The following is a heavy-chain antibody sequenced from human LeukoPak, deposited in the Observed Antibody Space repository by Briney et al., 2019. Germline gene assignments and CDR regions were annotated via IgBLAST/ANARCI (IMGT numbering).Heavy chain of an antibody. CDR2: ITASSTTI. J-gene: IGHJ5*02. CDR3: AKGPGARGHFNWFDP. Sequence: GGSLRLSCAASGFTFSSYSMNWVRQAPGKGLEWISYITASSTTIYYADSVKGRFTISRDNAKNSLYLQMNGLRGGDTAVYYCAKGPGARGHFNWFDPWGQGTLVTVSS. D-gene: IGHD5-12*01. V-gene: IGHV3-48*04. CDR1: GFTFSSYS.